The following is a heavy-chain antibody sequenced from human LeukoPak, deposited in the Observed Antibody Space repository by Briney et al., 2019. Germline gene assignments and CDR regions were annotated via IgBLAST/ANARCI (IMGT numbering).Heavy chain of an antibody. J-gene: IGHJ4*02. Sequence: HSGGSLRLSCAASGFTFSNYAMSWVRQAPGKGLGWVSNISSSGGNTYYADSVTGRLTMSRDNSKNTLDLQMNRLRAEDTAVYYCARRASDSGAKPTFDFWGQGTLVTVSS. CDR3: ARRASDSGAKPTFDF. D-gene: IGHD3-22*01. CDR2: ISSSGGNT. CDR1: GFTFSNYA. V-gene: IGHV3-23*01.